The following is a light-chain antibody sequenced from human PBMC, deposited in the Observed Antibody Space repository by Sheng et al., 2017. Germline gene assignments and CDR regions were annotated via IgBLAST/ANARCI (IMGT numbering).Light chain of an antibody. CDR2: NTS. J-gene: IGKJ5*01. CDR3: HQRRDWPL. Sequence: EIVLTQSPATLSLSPGERATLSCRASQSVSSNLAWYQQKPGQAPRLLIYNTSNRATGIPARFSGSGSGTDFTLTISSLEPEDFAVYYCHQRRDWPLFGQGTRLEMK. V-gene: IGKV3-11*01. CDR1: QSVSSN.